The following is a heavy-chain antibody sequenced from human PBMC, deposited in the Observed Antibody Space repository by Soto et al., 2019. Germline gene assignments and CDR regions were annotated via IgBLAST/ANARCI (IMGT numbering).Heavy chain of an antibody. Sequence: GGSLRLSCAASGFTFSSYGMHWVRQAPGKGLERVAVIWYDGSNKYYADSVKGRFTISRDNSKNTLYLQMNSLRAEDTAVYYCARDSDRYDFWSGYYDAWFDPWGQGTLVTVSS. J-gene: IGHJ5*02. CDR1: GFTFSSYG. D-gene: IGHD3-3*01. V-gene: IGHV3-33*01. CDR3: ARDSDRYDFWSGYYDAWFDP. CDR2: IWYDGSNK.